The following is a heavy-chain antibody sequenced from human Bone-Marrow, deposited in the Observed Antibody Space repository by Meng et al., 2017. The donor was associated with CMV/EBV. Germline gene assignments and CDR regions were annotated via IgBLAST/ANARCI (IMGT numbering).Heavy chain of an antibody. Sequence: GGSLRLSCVASGFTFSAYWMTWVRQAPGKGLEWVANIKQDGGEKYYVDSVKGRFIISRDNAENSLYLQMNTLTVEDTAIYYCARTVGATPFDYRGQGALVTVSS. V-gene: IGHV3-7*01. D-gene: IGHD1-26*01. CDR2: IKQDGGEK. CDR3: ARTVGATPFDY. CDR1: GFTFSAYW. J-gene: IGHJ4*02.